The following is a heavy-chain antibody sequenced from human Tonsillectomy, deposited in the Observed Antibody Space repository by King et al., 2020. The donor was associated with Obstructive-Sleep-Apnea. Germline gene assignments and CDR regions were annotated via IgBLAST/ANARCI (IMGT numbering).Heavy chain of an antibody. Sequence: VQLQESGPGLVKPSETLSLTCTVSGGSVSSGSYYWSWIRQPPGKGLEWIGYIYYSGSTNYNPSLKGRVTISVDTSKNQFSLKLSSVTAADTAVYYCARDSSHWYFDLWGRGTLVTVSS. CDR3: ARDSSHWYFDL. CDR1: GGSVSSGSYY. V-gene: IGHV4-61*01. J-gene: IGHJ2*01. CDR2: IYYSGST.